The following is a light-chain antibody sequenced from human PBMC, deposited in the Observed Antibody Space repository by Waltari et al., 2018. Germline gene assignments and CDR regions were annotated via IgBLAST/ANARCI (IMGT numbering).Light chain of an antibody. Sequence: QPALTQPASVSGSPGQSITISCTGTSDDVGGYNLVSWYQRSSGKAPKLIIYEVHKLPSGVASRFSASRSGNTASLTISGLQSEDEANYYCCSYAGTTSWVFGGGTKVTVL. V-gene: IGLV2-23*02. CDR2: EVH. CDR3: CSYAGTTSWV. CDR1: SDDVGGYNL. J-gene: IGLJ3*02.